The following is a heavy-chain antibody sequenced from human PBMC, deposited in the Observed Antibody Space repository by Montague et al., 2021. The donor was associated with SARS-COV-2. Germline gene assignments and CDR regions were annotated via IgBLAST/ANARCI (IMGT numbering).Heavy chain of an antibody. CDR1: GGSFSAYY. J-gene: IGHJ2*01. CDR2: INHSGST. CDR3: ARGAPTSTMIVVVVTGAGWEFDL. V-gene: IGHV4-34*01. D-gene: IGHD3-22*01. Sequence: SETLSLTCAVHGGSFSAYYWSWIRQAPGKGLEWIGEINHSGSTNYNPSLKSRVTISVDTSKNQFSLKLSSVTAADTAVYYCARGAPTSTMIVVVVTGAGWEFDLWGRGTLVSVSA.